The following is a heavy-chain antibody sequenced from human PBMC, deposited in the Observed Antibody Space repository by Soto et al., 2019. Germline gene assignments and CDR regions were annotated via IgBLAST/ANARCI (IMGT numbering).Heavy chain of an antibody. J-gene: IGHJ5*02. CDR3: AREADILTGYYTNWFDP. CDR2: ISSSSTI. D-gene: IGHD3-9*01. CDR1: GFTFSSYS. V-gene: IGHV3-48*02. Sequence: PGGSLRLSCAASGFTFSSYSMNWVLQAPGKGLEWVSYISSSSTIYYADSVKGRFTISRDNAKNSLYLQMNSLRDEDTAVYYCAREADILTGYYTNWFDPWGQGTLVTVSS.